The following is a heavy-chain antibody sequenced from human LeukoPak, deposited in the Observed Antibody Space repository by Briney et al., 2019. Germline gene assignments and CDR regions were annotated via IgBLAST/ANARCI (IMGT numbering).Heavy chain of an antibody. J-gene: IGHJ1*01. D-gene: IGHD3-10*01. CDR2: ISYDGTNK. CDR1: SFTFRGYA. Sequence: PGGSLRLSCEASSFTFRGYALHWVRQAPGKGLQWVAVISYDGTNKYYAEALKGRFTISRDNSKNTLSLQMNSLRPEDTAVYYCARDRSLSSFGELFLWGQGTLVTVSS. CDR3: ARDRSLSSFGELFL. V-gene: IGHV3-30*01.